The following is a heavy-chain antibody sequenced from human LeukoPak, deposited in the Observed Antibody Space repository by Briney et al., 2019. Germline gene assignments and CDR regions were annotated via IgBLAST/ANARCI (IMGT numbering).Heavy chain of an antibody. CDR2: INPNSGGT. V-gene: IGHV1-2*04. D-gene: IGHD3-22*01. CDR3: ARAGSGYYDSGDDAFDI. Sequence: ASVKVSCKASGYTFTGYYMHWVRQAPGQGLEWMGWINPNSGGTNYAQKFQGWVTMTRDTSISTAYMELSRLRSDDTAVYYCARAGSGYYDSGDDAFDIWGQGTMVTVSS. CDR1: GYTFTGYY. J-gene: IGHJ3*02.